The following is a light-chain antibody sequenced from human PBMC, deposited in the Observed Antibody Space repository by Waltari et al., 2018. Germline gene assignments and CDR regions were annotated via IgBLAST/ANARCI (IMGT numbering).Light chain of an antibody. CDR3: QESYGLPYT. Sequence: IQITQSPSSLSASVGDRVTITCRSIYSIDNFVNWYQQKPGKAPKVLIYGASTLQSGVPSRFSGSGSGTDFTLTISSLQPEDFATYYCQESYGLPYTFGQGTKLEIK. J-gene: IGKJ2*01. V-gene: IGKV1-39*01. CDR1: YSIDNF. CDR2: GAS.